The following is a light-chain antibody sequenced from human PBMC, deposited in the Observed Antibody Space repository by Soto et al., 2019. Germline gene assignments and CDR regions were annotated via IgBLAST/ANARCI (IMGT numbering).Light chain of an antibody. V-gene: IGLV4-69*01. CDR2: VNSDGSH. CDR3: QTWGTGINYV. Sequence: QLVLTQSPSASASLGASVKLTCTLSSGHSSYAIAWHQQQPEKGPRYLMKVNSDGSHTKGDGIPDRFSGSSSGAERYLIISSLQSEDEADYYSQTWGTGINYVSGTGTKLTVL. J-gene: IGLJ1*01. CDR1: SGHSSYA.